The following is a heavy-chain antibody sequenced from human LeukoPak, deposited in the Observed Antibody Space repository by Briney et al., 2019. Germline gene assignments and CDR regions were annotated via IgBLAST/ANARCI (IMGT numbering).Heavy chain of an antibody. CDR2: IYYSGST. J-gene: IGHJ4*02. Sequence: SETLSLICTVSGGSISSYYWSWIRQPPGKGLEWIGYIYYSGSTNYNPSLKSRVAISVDPSKNQFSLKLSSVTAADTAVYYCAREAHYNWSYEYYFDYWGQGTLVTVSS. CDR3: AREAHYNWSYEYYFDY. D-gene: IGHD1-7*01. V-gene: IGHV4-59*01. CDR1: GGSISSYY.